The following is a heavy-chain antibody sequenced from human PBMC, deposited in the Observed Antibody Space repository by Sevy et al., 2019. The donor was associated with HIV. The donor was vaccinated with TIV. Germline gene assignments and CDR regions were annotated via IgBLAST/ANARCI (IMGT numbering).Heavy chain of an antibody. V-gene: IGHV3-30*02. CDR3: AKALGSSSLDYYYGMDV. J-gene: IGHJ6*02. CDR2: IRYDGSNK. Sequence: GGSLRLSCAASGFTFSSYGMHWVRQAPGKGLEWVAFIRYDGSNKYYADSVKGRFTISRDNSKNTLYLQMNSLRAEDTAVYYCAKALGSSSLDYYYGMDVWGQGTTDTVSS. D-gene: IGHD6-6*01. CDR1: GFTFSSYG.